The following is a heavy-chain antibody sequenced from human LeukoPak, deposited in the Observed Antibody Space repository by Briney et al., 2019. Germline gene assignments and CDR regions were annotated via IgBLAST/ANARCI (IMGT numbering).Heavy chain of an antibody. CDR1: GFIFSDYY. CDR3: ARTMITFGGVIVPMGFDY. D-gene: IGHD3-16*02. CDR2: VSISGGTI. J-gene: IGHJ4*02. Sequence: GGSLRLACAASGFIFSDYYMSWIRQAPGKGLEWVSYVSISGGTIYYADSVKGRFTISRDNAKNSLYLQMNSLRAEDTAVYYCARTMITFGGVIVPMGFDYWGQGTLDTVSS. V-gene: IGHV3-11*01.